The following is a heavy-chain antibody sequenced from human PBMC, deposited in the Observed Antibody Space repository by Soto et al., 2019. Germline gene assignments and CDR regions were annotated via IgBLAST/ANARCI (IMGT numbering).Heavy chain of an antibody. J-gene: IGHJ4*02. CDR1: GYTFTTYW. CDR2: IYPGDSDT. D-gene: IGHD3-3*01. Sequence: EVQLVQSGAEVKKPGESLKISCKGSGYTFTTYWIGWVRQLPGKVLEWMGIIYPGDSDTRYSPSFQGQVIISADKSISTAYLQWSSLKASDTAIYYCAIVGNDFWSAYYDLPFVWGQGTMVTVSS. CDR3: AIVGNDFWSAYYDLPFV. V-gene: IGHV5-51*03.